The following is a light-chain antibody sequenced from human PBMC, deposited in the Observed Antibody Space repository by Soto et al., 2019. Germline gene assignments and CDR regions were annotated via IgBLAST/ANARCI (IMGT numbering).Light chain of an antibody. V-gene: IGKV3-20*01. CDR3: QQYSSSPRMYT. CDR2: GAS. J-gene: IGKJ2*01. CDR1: QSVTNNY. Sequence: ETVLTQSPGTLSLSPGERATLSCRASQSVTNNYFAWYQQKPGQAPRLLIYGASSRDTCIPDRFSGSGSGTDFTLTISRLELEDFAVYYCQQYSSSPRMYTFGQGTKLEI.